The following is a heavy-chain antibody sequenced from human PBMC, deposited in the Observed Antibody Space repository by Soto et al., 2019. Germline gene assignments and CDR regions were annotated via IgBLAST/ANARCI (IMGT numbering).Heavy chain of an antibody. CDR2: IYYSGST. J-gene: IGHJ4*02. Sequence: SETLSLTCTVSGGSISSYYWSWIRQPPGKGLEWIGYIYYSGSTNYNPSLKSRVTISVDTSKNQFSLKLSSVTAADTAVYYCARQVGGWAPWYFDYGGRGPLVTVSS. D-gene: IGHD6-19*01. CDR3: ARQVGGWAPWYFDY. V-gene: IGHV4-59*08. CDR1: GGSISSYY.